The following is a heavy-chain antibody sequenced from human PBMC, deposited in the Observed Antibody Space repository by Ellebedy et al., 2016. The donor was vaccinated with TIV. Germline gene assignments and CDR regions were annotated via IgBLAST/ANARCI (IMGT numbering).Heavy chain of an antibody. D-gene: IGHD4-23*01. CDR3: ARVMTGNSPYY. Sequence: ASVKVSXKASCYTFTTYGISWMRQAPGQGLEWMGWISTFSGNTNYAQKFQGRVTMTTDTSTTTSYMEMRNLISDDTAVYYCARVMTGNSPYYWGQGTLVTVSS. V-gene: IGHV1-18*01. CDR2: ISTFSGNT. J-gene: IGHJ4*02. CDR1: CYTFTTYG.